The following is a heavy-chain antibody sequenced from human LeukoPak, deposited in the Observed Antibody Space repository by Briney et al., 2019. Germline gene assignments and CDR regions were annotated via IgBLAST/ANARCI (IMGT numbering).Heavy chain of an antibody. Sequence: GESLKISCKGSGYSFTSYWISWVRQMPGKGLEWMGIIYPGDSDTRYSPSFQGQVTISADKSISTAYLQWSSLEASDTAMYYCARQSLAARPRPYYFDYWGQGTLVTVSS. CDR1: GYSFTSYW. J-gene: IGHJ4*02. CDR3: ARQSLAARPRPYYFDY. D-gene: IGHD6-6*01. CDR2: IYPGDSDT. V-gene: IGHV5-51*01.